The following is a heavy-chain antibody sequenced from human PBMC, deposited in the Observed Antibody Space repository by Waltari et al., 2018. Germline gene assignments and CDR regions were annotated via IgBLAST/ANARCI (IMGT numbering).Heavy chain of an antibody. V-gene: IGHV4-38-2*02. CDR1: GYSISSGYY. Sequence: QVQLQESGPGLVKPSETLSLTCAVSGYSISSGYYWGWIRQPPGTGLEWIGRIYHSGGTSYNPSLQGRVTRSVDTPKNQFSLKLSSVTAADTAVYYCARDTPAPRITGATSVDYWGQGTLVTVSS. CDR3: ARDTPAPRITGATSVDY. D-gene: IGHD1-20*01. J-gene: IGHJ4*02. CDR2: IYHSGGT.